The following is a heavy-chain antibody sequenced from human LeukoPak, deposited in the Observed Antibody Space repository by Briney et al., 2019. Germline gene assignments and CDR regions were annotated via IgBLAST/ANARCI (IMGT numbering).Heavy chain of an antibody. Sequence: GGSLRLSCAASGFTFSSYAMSWVRQAPGKGLEWVSAISGSGGSTYYADSVKGRFTISRDNAKNSLYLQMNSLRAEDTAVYYCAREVVPAAATDPWGQGTLVTVSS. CDR1: GFTFSSYA. J-gene: IGHJ5*02. CDR3: AREVVPAAATDP. V-gene: IGHV3-23*01. CDR2: ISGSGGST. D-gene: IGHD2-2*01.